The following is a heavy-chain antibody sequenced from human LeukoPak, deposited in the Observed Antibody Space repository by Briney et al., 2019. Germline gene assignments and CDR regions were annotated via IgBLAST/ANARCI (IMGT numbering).Heavy chain of an antibody. CDR2: INPSGGST. Sequence: ASVKVSCKASGYTFTSYYMHWVRQAPGQGLEWMGIINPSGGSTSYAQKFQGRVTMTRDTSTSTVYMELSSLRSEDTAVYYCATDPRGVGMDVWGRGTTVTVSS. CDR3: ATDPRGVGMDV. J-gene: IGHJ6*02. V-gene: IGHV1-46*01. CDR1: GYTFTSYY. D-gene: IGHD3-3*01.